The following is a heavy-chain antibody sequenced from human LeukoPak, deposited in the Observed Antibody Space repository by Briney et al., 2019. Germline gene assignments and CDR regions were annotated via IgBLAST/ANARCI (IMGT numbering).Heavy chain of an antibody. Sequence: SETLSLTCTVSGGSISSSSYYWGWIRQPPGKGLEWIGSIYYSGSTYYNPSLKSRVTISVDTSKNQFSLKLSSVTAADTAVYYCARSLGGGIAAAGRKPFDYWGQGTLVTVSS. CDR3: ARSLGGGIAAAGRKPFDY. V-gene: IGHV4-39*07. J-gene: IGHJ4*02. D-gene: IGHD6-13*01. CDR1: GGSISSSSYY. CDR2: IYYSGST.